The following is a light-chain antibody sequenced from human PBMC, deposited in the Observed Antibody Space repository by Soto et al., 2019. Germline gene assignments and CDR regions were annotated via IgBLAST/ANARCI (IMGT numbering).Light chain of an antibody. CDR2: VVS. Sequence: QSVLTQPASVSGSPGQSITISCTGTSSDVGGYNYVSWYQQHPGKAPKLMIYVVSNRPSGVSNRFSGSKSGNTASLTISGLQAEDEADYYCSSYTSSSTRGVFGGGTKLTVL. CDR1: SSDVGGYNY. J-gene: IGLJ2*01. V-gene: IGLV2-14*01. CDR3: SSYTSSSTRGV.